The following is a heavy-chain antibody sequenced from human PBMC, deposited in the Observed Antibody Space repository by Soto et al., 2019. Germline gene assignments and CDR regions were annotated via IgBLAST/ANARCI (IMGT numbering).Heavy chain of an antibody. D-gene: IGHD3-9*01. CDR2: ISGSGGST. CDR1: GFTFSSYA. V-gene: IGHV3-23*01. Sequence: PGGSLRLSCAASGFTFSSYAMSWVRQAPGKGLEWVSAISGSGGSTYYADSVKGRFTISRDNSKNTLYLQMNSLRAEDTAVYYCAKDPFRYGPDHYYFDYWGQGTLVTVSS. J-gene: IGHJ4*02. CDR3: AKDPFRYGPDHYYFDY.